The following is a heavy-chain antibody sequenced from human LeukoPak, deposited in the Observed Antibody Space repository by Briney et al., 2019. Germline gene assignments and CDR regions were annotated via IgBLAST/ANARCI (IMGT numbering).Heavy chain of an antibody. J-gene: IGHJ4*02. CDR3: AREDRIAAAGSFDY. CDR1: GGSISGYY. CDR2: IFYSGSI. Sequence: SETLSLTCTVSGGSISGYYWSWIRQPPGKGLEWIGYIFYSGSIKYNPSLKSRVTISVDKSKNQFSLKLSSVTAADTAVYYCAREDRIAAAGSFDYWGQGTLVTVSS. D-gene: IGHD6-13*01. V-gene: IGHV4-59*12.